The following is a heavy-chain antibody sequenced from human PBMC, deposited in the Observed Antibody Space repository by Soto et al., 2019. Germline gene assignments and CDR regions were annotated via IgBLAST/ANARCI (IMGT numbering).Heavy chain of an antibody. V-gene: IGHV3-23*01. CDR2: SSGSGGST. CDR1: GFTFSSYA. Sequence: GGSLRLSCAASGFTFSSYAMSWVRQAPGKGLEWVSASSGSGGSTYYADSVKGRFTISRDNSTNTQYLQKHSLRAEDTAVYYCAKEQWLVLGNIDYWGQGTRVTVSP. CDR3: AKEQWLVLGNIDY. D-gene: IGHD6-19*01. J-gene: IGHJ4*02.